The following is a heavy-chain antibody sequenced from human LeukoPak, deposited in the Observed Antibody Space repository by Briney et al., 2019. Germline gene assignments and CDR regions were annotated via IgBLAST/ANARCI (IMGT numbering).Heavy chain of an antibody. CDR1: GGSVNNYY. D-gene: IGHD1-1*01. CDR3: ARAEGSTWNDFFEY. CDR2: IYSSGYT. V-gene: IGHV4-4*07. J-gene: IGHJ4*02. Sequence: SETLSLTCSVSGGSVNNYYWNWIRQPPGKRLEWVGRIYSSGYTDYNPSPNSRVTISVDKSKNPFSLTLSSVTAADTALYYCARAEGSTWNDFFEYWGQGILVTVSS.